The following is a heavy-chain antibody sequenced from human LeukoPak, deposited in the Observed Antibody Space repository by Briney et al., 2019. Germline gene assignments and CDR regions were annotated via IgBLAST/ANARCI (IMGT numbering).Heavy chain of an antibody. CDR2: MNPNSGNT. CDR3: ARNDYYYYYMDV. V-gene: IGHV1-8*01. Sequence: GASVKVSCKASGYTFTSYDINWVRQATGQGLEWMGWMNPNSGNTGYAQKFQGRVTMTRNTSISTAYMGLSSLRSEDTAVYYCARNDYYYYYMDVWGKGTTVTVSS. CDR1: GYTFTSYD. J-gene: IGHJ6*03.